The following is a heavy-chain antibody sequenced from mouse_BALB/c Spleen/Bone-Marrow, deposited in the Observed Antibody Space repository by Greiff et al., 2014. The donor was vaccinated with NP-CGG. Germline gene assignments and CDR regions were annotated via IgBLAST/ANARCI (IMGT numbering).Heavy chain of an antibody. Sequence: QVQLQQSGAELVRPGTSVKVSCKASGYAFTNYLIEWVKQRPGQGLEWIGVIYPGSGGTNYNEKFRDKATLTADKSSSTAYMQLSSLTSDDSAGYFCARGTTVYYFDYWGQGTTLTVSS. V-gene: IGHV1-54*01. J-gene: IGHJ2*01. CDR1: GYAFTNYL. CDR3: ARGTTVYYFDY. D-gene: IGHD1-1*01. CDR2: IYPGSGGT.